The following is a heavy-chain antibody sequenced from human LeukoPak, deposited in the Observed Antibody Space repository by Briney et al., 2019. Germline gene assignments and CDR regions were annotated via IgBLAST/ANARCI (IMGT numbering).Heavy chain of an antibody. J-gene: IGHJ4*02. Sequence: ASVEVSCKASGYTFTGYRMHWVRQAPGQGLEWMGWIIPKSGDTSYAPNFEGRVTMTRDTSISTVYMELSSLRSDDTAVYYCARGPSSDGWFYWGQGTLVTVSS. CDR3: ARGPSSDGWFY. CDR1: GYTFTGYR. CDR2: IIPKSGDT. D-gene: IGHD5-24*01. V-gene: IGHV1-2*02.